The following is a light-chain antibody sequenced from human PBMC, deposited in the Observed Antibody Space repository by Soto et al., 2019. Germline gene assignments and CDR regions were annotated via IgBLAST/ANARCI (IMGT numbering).Light chain of an antibody. J-gene: IGLJ1*01. V-gene: IGLV2-14*01. CDR2: EVV. CDR3: TSYTSSSPLV. Sequence: QSALTQPASVSGSPGQSITISCTGTSSDVGGCNYVSWYQHHPGKAPKLMIYEVVNRPSGVSNRFSGSKSGITASLTISGLQAEDEADYYCTSYTSSSPLVFGTGTKVTVL. CDR1: SSDVGGCNY.